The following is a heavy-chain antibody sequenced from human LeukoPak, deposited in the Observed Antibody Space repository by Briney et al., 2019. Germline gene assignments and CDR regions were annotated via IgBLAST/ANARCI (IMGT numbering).Heavy chain of an antibody. CDR1: GGSISSYY. V-gene: IGHV4-59*01. D-gene: IGHD3-10*01. J-gene: IGHJ3*02. CDR3: ARDIWFGELLNAFNI. Sequence: SETLSLTCTVSGGSISSYYWSWIRQPPGKGLEWIGYIYYSGSTNYNPSLKSRVTISVDTSKNQFSLKLSSVTAADTAVYYCARDIWFGELLNAFNIWGQGTMVTVSS. CDR2: IYYSGST.